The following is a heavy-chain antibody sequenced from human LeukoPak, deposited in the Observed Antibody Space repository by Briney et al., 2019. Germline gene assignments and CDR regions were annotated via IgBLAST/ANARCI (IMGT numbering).Heavy chain of an antibody. Sequence: PSQTLSLTCTVSGDSVSTKDYYWSWIRQPPGKGLEWIGYIYYSGSTYYHPSLKSRVTISVDTSKNQFSLKMSSVTAADTAVYYCARVAARQDHNWFDPWGQGTLVTVSS. CDR1: GDSVSTKDYY. V-gene: IGHV4-30-4*08. CDR3: ARVAARQDHNWFDP. CDR2: IYYSGST. D-gene: IGHD6-6*01. J-gene: IGHJ5*02.